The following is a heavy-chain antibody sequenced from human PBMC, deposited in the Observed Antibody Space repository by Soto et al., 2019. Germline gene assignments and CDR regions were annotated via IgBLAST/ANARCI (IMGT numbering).Heavy chain of an antibody. D-gene: IGHD6-19*01. CDR2: IYYSGST. J-gene: IGHJ4*02. Sequence: SETLSLTCAVSGGSISSSSYYWGWIRQPPGKGLEWIGSIYYSGSTYYTPSLQSRVAISVDTSKNQFSLKLNSVTAADTAVYYCARRTVNIRTFYSGLKTHCYDYWGQGTQVTVSS. CDR1: GGSISSSSYY. V-gene: IGHV4-39*01. CDR3: ARRTVNIRTFYSGLKTHCYDY.